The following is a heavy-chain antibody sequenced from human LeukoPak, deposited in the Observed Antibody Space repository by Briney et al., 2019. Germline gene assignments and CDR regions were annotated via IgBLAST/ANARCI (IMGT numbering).Heavy chain of an antibody. CDR2: ISSNGDNT. V-gene: IGHV3-64D*06. J-gene: IGHJ4*02. Sequence: GGSLRLSCSVSGFTFSTYVMHWVRQAPGKGLEYVSAISSNGDNTYYADSVKGRFTISRDNSKNTMYLQMSSLRADDAAVYYCVRGTGYWGQGTLVTVSS. CDR1: GFTFSTYV. CDR3: VRGTGY.